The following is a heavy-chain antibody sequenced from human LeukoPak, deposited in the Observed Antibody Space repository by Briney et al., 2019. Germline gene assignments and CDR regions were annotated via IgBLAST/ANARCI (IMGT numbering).Heavy chain of an antibody. Sequence: GGSLRLSCAASGFTFSSYWMSWVRQAPGKGLEWVVNIKEDGSEKYYVDSVKGRFTISRDNAKNSLYLQMNSLRAEDTAVYFCARDKIVGATKLDHWGQGTLVTVSS. V-gene: IGHV3-7*01. CDR1: GFTFSSYW. D-gene: IGHD1-26*01. CDR2: IKEDGSEK. J-gene: IGHJ4*02. CDR3: ARDKIVGATKLDH.